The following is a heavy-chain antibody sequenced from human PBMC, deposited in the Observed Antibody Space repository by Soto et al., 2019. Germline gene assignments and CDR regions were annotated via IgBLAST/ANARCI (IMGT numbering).Heavy chain of an antibody. CDR1: GGSISSYY. CDR2: IYYSGST. J-gene: IGHJ4*02. CDR3: ARRSGSVVAGVGFYY. V-gene: IGHV4-59*08. Sequence: QVQLQESGPGLVKPSETLSLTCTVSGGSISSYYWSWIRQPPGKGLEWIGYIYYSGSTNNNPSLKSRVTISLDTSKNQFSLKLSSVTAADTAVYYCARRSGSVVAGVGFYYWGQRTLVTVSS. D-gene: IGHD6-19*01.